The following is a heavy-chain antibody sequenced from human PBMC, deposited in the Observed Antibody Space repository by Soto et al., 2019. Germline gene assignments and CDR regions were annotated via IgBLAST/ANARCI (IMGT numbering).Heavy chain of an antibody. V-gene: IGHV3-23*01. CDR3: AKGTNWFGELLPLYYFDY. CDR2: ISGSGGST. D-gene: IGHD3-10*01. CDR1: GFTFSSYA. Sequence: PGGSLRLSCAASGFTFSSYAMSWVRQAPGKGLEWVSAISGSGGSTYYADSVKGRFTISRDNSKNTLYLQMNSLRAEDTAVYYCAKGTNWFGELLPLYYFDYWGQGTLVTVSS. J-gene: IGHJ4*02.